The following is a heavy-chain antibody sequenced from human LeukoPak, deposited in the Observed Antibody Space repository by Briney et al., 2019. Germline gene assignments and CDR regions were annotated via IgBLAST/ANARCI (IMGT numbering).Heavy chain of an antibody. D-gene: IGHD6-13*01. CDR2: IYPSGST. J-gene: IGHJ4*02. V-gene: IGHV4-61*02. CDR3: ARDVLAAAGTFDY. CDR1: GDSISSGSLY. Sequence: SETLSLTCSVSGDSISSGSLYWSWIRQPAGRGLEWIGRIYPSGSTNYNPSLESRVTISVDTSKNQFSLKLSPVTAADTAVYYCARDVLAAAGTFDYWGQGALVTVSS.